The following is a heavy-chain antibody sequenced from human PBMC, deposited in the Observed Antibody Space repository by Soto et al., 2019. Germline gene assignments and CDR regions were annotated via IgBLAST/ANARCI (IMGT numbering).Heavy chain of an antibody. CDR2: ISKDGSVI. J-gene: IGHJ4*02. Sequence: QVQLVESGGGVVPPGRSLRLSGAASGFMFSRYAMHWVRQAPGKGLEWVAVISKDGSVIYYADSVKGRFTISRDKSKNMVYLQLNSLRDEDTAVFYCVRSRSGAVPDSFAYWGQGTLVTVAS. D-gene: IGHD3-10*01. CDR3: VRSRSGAVPDSFAY. CDR1: GFMFSRYA. V-gene: IGHV3-30*04.